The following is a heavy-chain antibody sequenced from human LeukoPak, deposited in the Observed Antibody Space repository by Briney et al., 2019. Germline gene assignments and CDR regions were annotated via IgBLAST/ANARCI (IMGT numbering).Heavy chain of an antibody. J-gene: IGHJ5*02. CDR1: GFTFSSYS. CDR3: ARDRHYDYVWGSYPPKCNWFDP. D-gene: IGHD3-16*01. V-gene: IGHV3-21*01. Sequence: PGGSLRLSCAASGFTFSSYSMNWVRQAPGKGLEWVSSISSSSSYIYYADSVKGRFTISRDNAKNSLYLQMNSLRAEDTAVYYCARDRHYDYVWGSYPPKCNWFDPWGQGTLVTVSS. CDR2: ISSSSSYI.